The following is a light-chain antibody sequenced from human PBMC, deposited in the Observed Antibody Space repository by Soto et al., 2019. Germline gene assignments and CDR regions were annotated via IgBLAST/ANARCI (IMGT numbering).Light chain of an antibody. CDR1: QDISNY. CDR2: EAS. J-gene: IGKJ5*01. V-gene: IGKV1-33*01. Sequence: DIQMTQSPSSLSASVGDRVTITCQARQDISNYLNWYQQKPGKAPKLLIYEASNLETGVPSRFSGSGSGTEFTFTIRSLQPEDIATYYCQQYDNLITFGQWKRREIK. CDR3: QQYDNLIT.